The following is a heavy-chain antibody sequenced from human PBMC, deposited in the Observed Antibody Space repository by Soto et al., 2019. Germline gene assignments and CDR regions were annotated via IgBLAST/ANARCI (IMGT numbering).Heavy chain of an antibody. CDR2: INHSGST. D-gene: IGHD3-3*01. CDR1: GGSFSGYY. Sequence: SETLSLTCAVYGGSFSGYYWSWIRQPPGKGLEWIGEINHSGSTNYNPSLKSRVTISIDTSKNQFSLKLSSVTAADTAVYYCARGGVRGDYYYYGMDVWGQGTTVT. V-gene: IGHV4-34*01. J-gene: IGHJ6*02. CDR3: ARGGVRGDYYYYGMDV.